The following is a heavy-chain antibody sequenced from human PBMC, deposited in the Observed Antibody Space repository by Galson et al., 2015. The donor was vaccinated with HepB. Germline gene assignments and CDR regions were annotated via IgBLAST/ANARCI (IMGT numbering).Heavy chain of an antibody. CDR3: TRERFDP. CDR2: IKTDGSTT. J-gene: IGHJ5*02. Sequence: SLRLSCAASEFTFNNYWMHWVRQVPGKGLVWVSRIKTDGSTTNYADFVKGRFTISRDNVKNTLYLQMDSLRVEDTAVYYCTRERFDPWGQGTLVTVSP. V-gene: IGHV3-74*01. CDR1: EFTFNNYW.